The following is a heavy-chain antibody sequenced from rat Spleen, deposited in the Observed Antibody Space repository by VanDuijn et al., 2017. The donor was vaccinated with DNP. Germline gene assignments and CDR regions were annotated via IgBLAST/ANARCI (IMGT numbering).Heavy chain of an antibody. Sequence: EVQLVESGGGLVQPGRSMKLSCAASGFTFSNSDMAWVRQAPTKGLEWVASISTSGGSTYYRDSVKGRFTISRDNAKSTLYLQMDSLRSEDTATYYCATDRSIRGTDFDYWGQGVMVTVSS. V-gene: IGHV5-25*01. CDR3: ATDRSIRGTDFDY. D-gene: IGHD4-3*01. J-gene: IGHJ2*01. CDR2: ISTSGGST. CDR1: GFTFSNSD.